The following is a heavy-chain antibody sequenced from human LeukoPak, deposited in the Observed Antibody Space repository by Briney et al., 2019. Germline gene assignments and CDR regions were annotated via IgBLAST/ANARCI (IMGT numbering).Heavy chain of an antibody. V-gene: IGHV3-15*01. Sequence: GSLRLSCAASGFTFSNAWMSWVRQAPGKGLEWIGRIKSKAHGGTTDYAAPVKGRFTISRDDSKNTLYLQMNSLKTEDTAVYYCTTSTLFSGSYPDDYWGQGTLVTVSS. J-gene: IGHJ4*02. CDR3: TTSTLFSGSYPDDY. CDR1: GFTFSNAW. D-gene: IGHD1-26*01. CDR2: IKSKAHGGTT.